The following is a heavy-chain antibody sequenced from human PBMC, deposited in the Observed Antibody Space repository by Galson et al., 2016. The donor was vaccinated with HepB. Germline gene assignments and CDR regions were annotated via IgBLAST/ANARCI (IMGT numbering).Heavy chain of an antibody. Sequence: SETLSLTCTVSGGSISSSSYYWGWIRQPPGKGLEWIGSIYYSGSTYYNPSLKSRVTIPVDTSKNQFSLKLSSVTAADTAVYYCSRHVGYYYSSWYFDRWGRGTLVTVSS. D-gene: IGHD3-22*01. CDR1: GGSISSSSYY. J-gene: IGHJ2*01. V-gene: IGHV4-39*01. CDR3: SRHVGYYYSSWYFDR. CDR2: IYYSGST.